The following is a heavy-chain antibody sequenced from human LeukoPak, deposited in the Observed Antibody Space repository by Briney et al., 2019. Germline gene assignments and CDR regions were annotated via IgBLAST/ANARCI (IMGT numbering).Heavy chain of an antibody. D-gene: IGHD3-3*01. Sequence: SVKVSCKASGGTFSSYAISWVRQAPGQGLEWMGRIIPILGIANYAQKFQGRVTITADKSTSTAYMELSSLRSEDTAVYYCAREYDFWSGYLGYWGQGTLVTVSS. V-gene: IGHV1-69*04. J-gene: IGHJ4*02. CDR1: GGTFSSYA. CDR2: IIPILGIA. CDR3: AREYDFWSGYLGY.